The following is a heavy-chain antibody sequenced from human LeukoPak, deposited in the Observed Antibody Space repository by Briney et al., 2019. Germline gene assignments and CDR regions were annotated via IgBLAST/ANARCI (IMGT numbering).Heavy chain of an antibody. CDR1: GFTFSSYG. CDR3: AKDHVPSYEGY. J-gene: IGHJ4*02. CDR2: ISGSGGST. D-gene: IGHD5-18*01. Sequence: GGTLRLSCAASGFTFSSYGMSWVRQAPGKGLEWVSAISGSGGSTYYADSVKGRFTISRDNSKNTLYLQMNSLRAEDTAVYYCAKDHVPSYEGYWGQGTLVTVSS. V-gene: IGHV3-23*01.